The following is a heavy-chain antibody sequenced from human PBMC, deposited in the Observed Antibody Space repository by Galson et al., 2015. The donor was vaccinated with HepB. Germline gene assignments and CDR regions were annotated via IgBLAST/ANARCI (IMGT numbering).Heavy chain of an antibody. CDR1: GFTFSSYG. J-gene: IGHJ4*02. D-gene: IGHD3-3*01. CDR3: AKDALYTYYDFWSGIGGIDY. Sequence: SLRLSCAASGFTFSSYGMHWVRQAPGKGLEWVAVISYDGSNKYYADSVKGRSTISRDNSKNTLYLQMNSLRAEDTAVYYCAKDALYTYYDFWSGIGGIDYWGQGTLVTVSS. CDR2: ISYDGSNK. V-gene: IGHV3-30*18.